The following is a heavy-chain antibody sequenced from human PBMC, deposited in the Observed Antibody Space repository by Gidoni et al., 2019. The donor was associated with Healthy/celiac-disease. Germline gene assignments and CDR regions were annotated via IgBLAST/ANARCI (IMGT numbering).Heavy chain of an antibody. Sequence: EVQLVESGGGLVQPGRSLRLSCAASGFTFDDYAMHWVRQAPGKGLEWVSGISWNSGSIGYADSVKGRFTISRDNAKNSLYLQMNSLRAEDTALYYCAKAQEYYYDSSGSYFDPWGQGTLVTVSS. J-gene: IGHJ5*02. CDR3: AKAQEYYYDSSGSYFDP. CDR2: ISWNSGSI. D-gene: IGHD3-22*01. CDR1: GFTFDDYA. V-gene: IGHV3-9*01.